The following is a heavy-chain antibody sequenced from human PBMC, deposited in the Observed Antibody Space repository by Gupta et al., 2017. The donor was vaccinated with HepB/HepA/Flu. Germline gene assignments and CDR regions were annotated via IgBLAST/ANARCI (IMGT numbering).Heavy chain of an antibody. CDR1: GFTFSHHA. Sequence: VQLLESGGGSVQPGGSLSLSCADSGFTFSHHAMHWVRQAPGKGLEWVSGIGYRGENTHYADYMEGRFYISRDNSRDTLYLQMNSMRDEDTALDDGAKDRGGLVDTGGSENWGQGSLVTVSS. J-gene: IGHJ4*02. CDR3: AKDRGGLVDTGGSEN. V-gene: IGHV3-23*01. D-gene: IGHD5-18*01. CDR2: IGYRGENT.